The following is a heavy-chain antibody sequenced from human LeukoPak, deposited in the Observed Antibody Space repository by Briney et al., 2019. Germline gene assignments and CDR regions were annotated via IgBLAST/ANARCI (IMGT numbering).Heavy chain of an antibody. V-gene: IGHV4-59*01. CDR3: ARVLYYGSGLPLFDP. Sequence: SETLSLTCTVSGGSISSYYWSWIRQPPGKGLEWIGYIYYSGSTNYNPSLKSRVTISVDTSKNQFSLKLSSVTAADAAVYYCARVLYYGSGLPLFDPWGQGTLVTVSS. D-gene: IGHD3-10*01. CDR2: IYYSGST. CDR1: GGSISSYY. J-gene: IGHJ5*02.